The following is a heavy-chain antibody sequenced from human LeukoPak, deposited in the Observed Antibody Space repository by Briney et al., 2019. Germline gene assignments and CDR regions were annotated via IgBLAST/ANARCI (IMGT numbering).Heavy chain of an antibody. D-gene: IGHD5-12*01. CDR3: AGEPAGGFSFDY. V-gene: IGHV4-59*08. Sequence: SETLSLSCTVSGGSMSSYYWSWIRQPPGKGLEWIGYIFYSGSTTYNPSLKSRLTISIDRSKNQFSLSLSSVAAADSAMYYCAGEPAGGFSFDYCGQGILVTVSS. CDR2: IFYSGST. CDR1: GGSMSSYY. J-gene: IGHJ4*02.